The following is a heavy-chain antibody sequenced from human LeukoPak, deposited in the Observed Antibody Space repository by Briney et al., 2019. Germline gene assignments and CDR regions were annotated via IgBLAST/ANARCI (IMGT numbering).Heavy chain of an antibody. CDR1: GFTFSSYA. CDR3: AGDLGSVAAAGLGIWYFDL. CDR2: ITSSGGST. Sequence: GGSLRLSCAAAGFTFSSYAMSWVRQAPGKGLEWVSAITSSGGSTYYADSVKGRFTISRDNSKNTLYLQMNSLRAEDTAVYYCAGDLGSVAAAGLGIWYFDLWGRGTLVTVSS. V-gene: IGHV3-23*01. J-gene: IGHJ2*01. D-gene: IGHD6-13*01.